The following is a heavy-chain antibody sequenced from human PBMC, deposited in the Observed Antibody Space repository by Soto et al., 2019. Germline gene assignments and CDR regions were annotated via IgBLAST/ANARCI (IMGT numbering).Heavy chain of an antibody. CDR1: GASVSSTYW. Sequence: SETLSLTCAVSGASVSSTYWWSWVRQPPGKGPEWIGDINHRGSTNYNPSLKSRVTISVDTSKNQFSLKLSSVTAADTAVYYCARDRVVVTASDYYYGMDVWGQGTTVTVSS. CDR3: ARDRVVVTASDYYYGMDV. CDR2: INHRGST. V-gene: IGHV4-4*02. J-gene: IGHJ6*02. D-gene: IGHD2-21*02.